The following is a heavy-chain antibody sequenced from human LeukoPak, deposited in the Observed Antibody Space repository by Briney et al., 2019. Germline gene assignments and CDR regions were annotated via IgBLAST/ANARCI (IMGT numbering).Heavy chain of an antibody. CDR1: GFTFSSYA. J-gene: IGHJ4*02. D-gene: IGHD3-22*01. Sequence: GGSLRLSCAASGFTFSSYAMSWVRQAPGKGLEWVSAISGSGGSTCYADSVKGRFTISRDNSKNTLYLQMNSLRAEDTAVYYCAKEAYYYDSSGYSPFDYWGQGTLVTVSS. CDR2: ISGSGGST. CDR3: AKEAYYYDSSGYSPFDY. V-gene: IGHV3-23*01.